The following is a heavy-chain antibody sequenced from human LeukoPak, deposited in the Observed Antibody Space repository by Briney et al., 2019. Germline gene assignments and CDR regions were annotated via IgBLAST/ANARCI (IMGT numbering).Heavy chain of an antibody. V-gene: IGHV1-8*01. CDR3: ASMKRITIFGVVISRYYYYGMDV. CDR1: GYNFTSYD. D-gene: IGHD3-3*01. CDR2: MNPNSGNT. Sequence: ASVKVSCKASGYNFTSYDINWVRQATGQGLEWMGWMNPNSGNTGYAQKFQGRVTMTRNTSISTAYMELSSLRSEDTAVYYCASMKRITIFGVVISRYYYYGMDVWGQGTTVTVSS. J-gene: IGHJ6*02.